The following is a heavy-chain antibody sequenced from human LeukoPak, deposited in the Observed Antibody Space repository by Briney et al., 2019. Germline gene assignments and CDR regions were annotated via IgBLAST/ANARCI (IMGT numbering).Heavy chain of an antibody. Sequence: GASVKVSCKASGYTFTSYDINWVRQATGQGLEWMGWMNPNSGNTGSAQKFQGRLTMTRNTCISTVYRELSSLRSEDTAVYYCARRSQAGGTGIGYWGQGTLVTVSS. V-gene: IGHV1-8*01. J-gene: IGHJ4*02. CDR2: MNPNSGNT. CDR1: GYTFTSYD. D-gene: IGHD6-19*01. CDR3: ARRSQAGGTGIGY.